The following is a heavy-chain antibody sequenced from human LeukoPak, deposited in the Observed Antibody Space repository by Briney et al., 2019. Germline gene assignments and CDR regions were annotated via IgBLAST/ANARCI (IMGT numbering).Heavy chain of an antibody. CDR2: INHSGST. J-gene: IGHJ4*02. Sequence: PSETLSLTCAVYRGSFSGYYWSWIRQPPGKGLEWIGEINHSGSTNYNPSLKSRVTISVDTSKNQFSLKRSCVTAADTAVYNCARGPNSGADYWGQGTLVTVSS. D-gene: IGHD1-26*01. V-gene: IGHV4-34*01. CDR3: ARGPNSGADY. CDR1: RGSFSGYY.